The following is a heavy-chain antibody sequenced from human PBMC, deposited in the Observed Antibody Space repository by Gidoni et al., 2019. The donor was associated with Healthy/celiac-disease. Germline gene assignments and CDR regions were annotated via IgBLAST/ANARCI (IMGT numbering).Heavy chain of an antibody. Sequence: EVQLVESGGVVVQPGGSLRLSCAASGFTFDDYTMHWVRQAPGKGLEWVSLISWDGGSTYYADSVKGRFTISRDNSKNSLYLQMNSLRTEDTALYYCAKDGVRGYYDSSGYYSNYFDYWGQGTLVTVSS. V-gene: IGHV3-43*01. D-gene: IGHD3-22*01. CDR2: ISWDGGST. CDR1: GFTFDDYT. J-gene: IGHJ4*02. CDR3: AKDGVRGYYDSSGYYSNYFDY.